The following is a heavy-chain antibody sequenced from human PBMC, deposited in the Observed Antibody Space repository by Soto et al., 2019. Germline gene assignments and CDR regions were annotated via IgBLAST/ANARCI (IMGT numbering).Heavy chain of an antibody. D-gene: IGHD3-10*01. J-gene: IGHJ3*02. CDR3: GSTNYNPSLKSRVTISVDTSKNQFSLKLSSVTAADTAVYYCARALRAARRYCSGGSCYQGVHRAFDI. Sequence: GASVKVSCKASGYTFTSYAMRWVRQAPGQRLEWMGWINAGNGNTKYSQKFQGRVTITRDTSASTAYMELSSLRSEDTAVYYSGSTNYNPSLKSRVTISVDTSKNQFSLKLSSVTAADTAVYYCARALRAARRYCSGGSCYQGVHRAFDIWGQGTMVTVSS. V-gene: IGHV1-3*01. CDR2: INAGNGNT. CDR1: GYTFTSYA.